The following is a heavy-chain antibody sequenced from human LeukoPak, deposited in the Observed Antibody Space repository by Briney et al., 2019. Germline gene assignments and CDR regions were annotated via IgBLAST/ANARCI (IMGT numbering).Heavy chain of an antibody. D-gene: IGHD4-17*01. V-gene: IGHV3-21*01. J-gene: IGHJ4*02. Sequence: GGSLRLSCAASGFTFSSYSMNWVRQAPGKGLEWVSPISSSSSYIYYADSVKGRFTISRDNAKNSLYLQMNSLRAEDTAVYYCAGSHTQTTVTAGYWGQGTLVTVSS. CDR2: ISSSSSYI. CDR3: AGSHTQTTVTAGY. CDR1: GFTFSSYS.